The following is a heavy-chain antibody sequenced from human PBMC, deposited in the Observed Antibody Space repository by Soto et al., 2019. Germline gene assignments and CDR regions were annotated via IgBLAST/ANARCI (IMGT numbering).Heavy chain of an antibody. CDR3: ATAVDDSSGYYYLY. CDR2: FDPEDGET. J-gene: IGHJ4*02. V-gene: IGHV1-24*01. Sequence: ASVKASCKVSGYTLTELSMHWVRHAPGKGLEWMGGFDPEDGETIYAQKFQGRVTMTEDTSTDTAYMELSSLRSEDTAVYYCATAVDDSSGYYYLYWGEGTLVTVSS. D-gene: IGHD3-22*01. CDR1: GYTLTELS.